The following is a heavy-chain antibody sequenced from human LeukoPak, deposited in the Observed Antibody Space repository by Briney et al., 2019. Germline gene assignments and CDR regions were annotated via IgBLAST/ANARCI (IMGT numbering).Heavy chain of an antibody. J-gene: IGHJ5*02. CDR1: GFTFSSFA. CDR3: TKDPNGDYVGAFDP. V-gene: IGHV3-23*01. Sequence: GGSLRLSCAASGFTFSSFAMTWVRQAPGKGLEWVSSITGSHGLTYNTHSVKGRFTISRDNSQNTLYLQMNSLRAEDTAVYYCTKDPNGDYVGAFDPWGQGTLVTVSS. D-gene: IGHD4-17*01. CDR2: ITGSHGLT.